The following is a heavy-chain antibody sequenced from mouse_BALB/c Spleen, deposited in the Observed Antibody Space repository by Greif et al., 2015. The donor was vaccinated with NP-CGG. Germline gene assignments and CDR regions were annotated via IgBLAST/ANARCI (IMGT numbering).Heavy chain of an antibody. CDR2: INPNNGGT. V-gene: IGHV1-18*01. CDR1: GYTFTDYN. Sequence: VQLKQSGPELVKPGASVKIPCKASGYTFTDYNMDWVKQSHGKSLEWIGDINPNNGGTIYNQKFKGKATLTVDKSSSTAYMELRSLTSEDTAVYYCARKNYYGSTRFDYWGQGTTLTVSS. CDR3: ARKNYYGSTRFDY. D-gene: IGHD1-1*01. J-gene: IGHJ2*01.